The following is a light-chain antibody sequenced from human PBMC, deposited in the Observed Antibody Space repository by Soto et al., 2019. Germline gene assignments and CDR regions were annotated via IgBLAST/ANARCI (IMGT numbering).Light chain of an antibody. CDR3: QQANNFPPT. J-gene: IGKJ1*01. V-gene: IGKV1-12*01. Sequence: IQMTQSPSSVSASVGDRVNITCRASQDVSSWLAWYQQKPGKAPNLLIYAASSLQNGVPPRFSGSGFGTDLTLTISSVQPDDFATYYCQQANNFPPTFGQGTKVEVK. CDR1: QDVSSW. CDR2: AAS.